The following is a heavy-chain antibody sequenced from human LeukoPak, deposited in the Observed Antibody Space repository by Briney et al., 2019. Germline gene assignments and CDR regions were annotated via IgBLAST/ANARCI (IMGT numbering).Heavy chain of an antibody. V-gene: IGHV3-30-3*01. CDR3: AKDDRQWLVRDSSRHFDY. CDR2: ISYDGSNK. D-gene: IGHD6-19*01. CDR1: GITFSGYA. Sequence: SGGSLRLSCAASGITFSGYAMHWVRQAPGKGLEWVAVISYDGSNKYYADSVKGRFTISRDNSKNTLYLQMNSLRAEDTAVYYCAKDDRQWLVRDSSRHFDYWGQGTLVTVSS. J-gene: IGHJ4*02.